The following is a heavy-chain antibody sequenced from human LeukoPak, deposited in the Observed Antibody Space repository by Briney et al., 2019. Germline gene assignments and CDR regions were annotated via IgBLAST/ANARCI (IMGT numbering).Heavy chain of an antibody. Sequence: ASVKVSFKASGGTFSSYAISWVRQAPGQGLEWMGGIIPIFGTANYAQKFQGRVTITADESTSTAYMELSSLRSEDTAVYYCATTRRVGATRSDYWGQGTLVTVSS. CDR3: ATTRRVGATRSDY. J-gene: IGHJ4*02. CDR1: GGTFSSYA. D-gene: IGHD1-26*01. CDR2: IIPIFGTA. V-gene: IGHV1-69*13.